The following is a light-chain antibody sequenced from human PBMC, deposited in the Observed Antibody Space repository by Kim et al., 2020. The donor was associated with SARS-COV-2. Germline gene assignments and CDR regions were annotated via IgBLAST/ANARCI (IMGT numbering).Light chain of an antibody. CDR2: LNSDGSH. CDR3: QTWGTGTWV. CDR1: SGHSSYA. J-gene: IGLJ3*02. V-gene: IGLV4-69*01. Sequence: ASVKLTCTLSSGHSSYAIAWHQQQPEKGPRYLMKLNSDGSHTKGDGIPDRFSGSSSGAERYPTISSLQSEDEADYYCQTWGTGTWVFGGGTQLTVL.